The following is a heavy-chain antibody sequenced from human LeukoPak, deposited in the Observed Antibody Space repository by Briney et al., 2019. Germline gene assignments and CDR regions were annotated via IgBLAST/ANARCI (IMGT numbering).Heavy chain of an antibody. Sequence: GGSLRLSCAASGFTFSSYAMSWVRQAPGKGLEWVSAISGSGGSTYYADSVKGRFTISRDNSKNTLYLQMNSLRAEDTAVYYCAKPPPLVRAPIQRGDLDYWGQGTLVTVSS. CDR3: AKPPPLVRAPIQRGDLDY. CDR2: ISGSGGST. D-gene: IGHD3-10*01. CDR1: GFTFSSYA. V-gene: IGHV3-23*01. J-gene: IGHJ4*02.